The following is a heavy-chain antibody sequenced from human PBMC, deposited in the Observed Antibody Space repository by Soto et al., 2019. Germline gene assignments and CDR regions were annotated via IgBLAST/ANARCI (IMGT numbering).Heavy chain of an antibody. CDR2: IKSDGSST. V-gene: IGHV3-74*01. J-gene: IGHJ4*02. CDR1: GFTFSSYW. CDR3: AREVYYDSSGYYSLAFDY. D-gene: IGHD3-22*01. Sequence: EVQLVESGGGLVQPGGSLRLSCAASGFTFSSYWMHWVRQAPGKGLVWVSRIKSDGSSTTYADSVKGRFTISRDNAKNTWYLRMNSLRAEDTAVYYCAREVYYDSSGYYSLAFDYWGQGTLVTVSS.